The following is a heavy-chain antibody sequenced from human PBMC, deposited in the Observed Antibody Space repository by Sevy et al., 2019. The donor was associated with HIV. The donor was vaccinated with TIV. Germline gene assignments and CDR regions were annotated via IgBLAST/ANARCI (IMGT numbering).Heavy chain of an antibody. V-gene: IGHV3-7*01. CDR1: GFTFSSYW. J-gene: IGHJ6*02. CDR3: AREHVILWFGELNYYYGMDV. D-gene: IGHD3-10*01. CDR2: IKQDGSEK. Sequence: GGSLRLSCAASGFTFSSYWMSWVRQAPGKGLEWVANIKQDGSEKYYVDSVKGRFTISRDNAKNSLYLQMNSLRAEDTAVYYCAREHVILWFGELNYYYGMDVWGQGTTVTVSS.